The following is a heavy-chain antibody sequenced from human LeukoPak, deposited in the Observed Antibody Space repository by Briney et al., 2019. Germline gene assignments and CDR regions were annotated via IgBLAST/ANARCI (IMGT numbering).Heavy chain of an antibody. CDR3: ARGKGKSPAAMIGFDP. CDR1: GYTFTSSD. CDR2: VNRNSGNT. D-gene: IGHD2-2*01. J-gene: IGHJ5*02. V-gene: IGHV1-8*01. Sequence: GAAEKVSYKASGYTFTSSDIIWVRQATRQGREWVGWVNRNSGNTGYAQKFQGRVSTTRNTSISTAYMELSSLRSADTAVYYSARGKGKSPAAMIGFDPWGQGTLVTVSS.